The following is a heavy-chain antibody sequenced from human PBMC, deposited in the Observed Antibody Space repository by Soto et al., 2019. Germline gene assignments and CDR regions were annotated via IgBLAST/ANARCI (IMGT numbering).Heavy chain of an antibody. D-gene: IGHD2-2*02. J-gene: IGHJ4*02. CDR1: GGTFSSYT. V-gene: IGHV1-69*02. CDR3: ALEYCSSTSCYRDY. Sequence: QVQLVQSGAEVKKPGSSVKVSCKASGGTFSSYTISWVRQAPGQGLEWMGRIIPILGIANYAQKFQGRVTMTAGKATSTACMELSSLRAEDTAVYYCALEYCSSTSCYRDYWGQGTLVTVSS. CDR2: IIPILGIA.